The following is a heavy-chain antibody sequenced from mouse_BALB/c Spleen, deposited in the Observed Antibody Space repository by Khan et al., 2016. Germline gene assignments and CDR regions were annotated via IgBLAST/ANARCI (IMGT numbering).Heavy chain of an antibody. CDR2: ISSGGSYT. CDR1: GFTFSSYA. CDR3: TNWDSYLDY. Sequence: EVELVESGGGLVKPGGSLKLSCAASGFTFSSYAMSWVRQTPEKRLEWVATISSGGSYTYYPDSVKGRFTISSDNAKNTLYLQMSSLRSEDTAMCDCTNWDSYLDYWGQGTTLTVSS. J-gene: IGHJ2*01. D-gene: IGHD4-1*01. V-gene: IGHV5-9-3*01.